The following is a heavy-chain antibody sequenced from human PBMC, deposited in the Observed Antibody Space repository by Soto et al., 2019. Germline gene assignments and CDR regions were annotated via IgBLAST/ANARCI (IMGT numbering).Heavy chain of an antibody. D-gene: IGHD1-26*01. Sequence: VQLQESGPGLVKPSESLSLSCTVSGASLLSSYWSWVRQPAGKGLEWIGHIFSSGRTSYNPSLKKRLTFSIDTSKNLFSLNLSSVTAADTAVYYCAKGWDEKYFDSWGQGSLVTVSS. CDR2: IFSSGRT. CDR3: AKGWDEKYFDS. CDR1: GASLLSSY. J-gene: IGHJ4*02. V-gene: IGHV4-4*07.